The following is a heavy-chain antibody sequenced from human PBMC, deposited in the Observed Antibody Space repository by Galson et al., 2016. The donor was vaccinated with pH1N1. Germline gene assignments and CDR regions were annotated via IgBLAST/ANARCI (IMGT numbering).Heavy chain of an antibody. CDR1: GFTFSPYA. J-gene: IGHJ3*02. CDR2: ISGSGDST. Sequence: SLRLSCAASGFTFSPYAMSWVRQAPGKGLEWVSTISGSGDSTYYADSVKGRFTISRANSKNTLYVQMNSLRDEDTAVYYCARPFYGGEYWGAALNIWGQGTMVTVSS. V-gene: IGHV3-23*01. CDR3: ARPFYGGEYWGAALNI. D-gene: IGHD4-23*01.